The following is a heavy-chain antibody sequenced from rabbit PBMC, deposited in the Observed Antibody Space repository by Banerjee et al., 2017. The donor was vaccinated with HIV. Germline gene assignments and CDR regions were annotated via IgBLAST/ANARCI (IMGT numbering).Heavy chain of an antibody. Sequence: QSLEESGGDLVKPGASLTLTCTASGFSFSTNFYMCWVRQAPGKGLEWIACIYAGSSGSTYYASWARGRFTVSKTSSTTVTLQMTSLTAADTATHFCAREYASSDGYFNLWGPGTLVTVS. V-gene: IGHV1S40*01. D-gene: IGHD1-1*01. CDR3: AREYASSDGYFNL. J-gene: IGHJ4*01. CDR2: IYAGSSGST. CDR1: GFSFSTNFY.